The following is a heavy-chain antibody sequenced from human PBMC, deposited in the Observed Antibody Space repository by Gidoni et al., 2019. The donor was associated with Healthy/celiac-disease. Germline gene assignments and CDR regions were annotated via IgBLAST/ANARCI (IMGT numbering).Heavy chain of an antibody. J-gene: IGHJ4*02. Sequence: QVQLQQWGAGLLKPSETLSLTCAVYGGSFSGYYWSWIRQPPGKGLEWIGEINHSGSTNYNPFLKSRVTISVDTSKNQFSLKLSSVTAADTAVYYCARVYGSGSYYHPFFDYWGQGTLVTVSS. CDR1: GGSFSGYY. V-gene: IGHV4-34*01. CDR3: ARVYGSGSYYHPFFDY. CDR2: INHSGST. D-gene: IGHD3-10*01.